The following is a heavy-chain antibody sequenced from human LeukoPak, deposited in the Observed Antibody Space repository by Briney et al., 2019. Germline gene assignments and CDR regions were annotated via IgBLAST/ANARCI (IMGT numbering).Heavy chain of an antibody. CDR3: ARVIIAAGGTCNYYYYMDV. Sequence: ASVKVSCKAPGGTFSSYAISWVRQAPGQGLEWMGGIIPIFGTANYAQKFQGRVTITADKSTSTAYMELSSLRSEDTAVYYCARVIIAAGGTCNYYYYMDVWGKGTTVTVSS. V-gene: IGHV1-69*06. CDR1: GGTFSSYA. D-gene: IGHD6-13*01. CDR2: IIPIFGTA. J-gene: IGHJ6*03.